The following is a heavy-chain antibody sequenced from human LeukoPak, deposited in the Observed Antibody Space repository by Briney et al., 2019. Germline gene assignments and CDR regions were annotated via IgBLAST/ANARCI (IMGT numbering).Heavy chain of an antibody. CDR1: GALISSGGYY. CDR3: ARNNGVDFDY. J-gene: IGHJ4*02. D-gene: IGHD2-8*01. Sequence: SQTLSLTCTASGALISSGGYYWSWIRQHPGKGLEWIGYIDDSGRTYYNPPLKSRITISVDTSKNHFSLNLNSVTAADTAVYFCARNNGVDFDYWGQGTLVTVSS. CDR2: IDDSGRT. V-gene: IGHV4-31*03.